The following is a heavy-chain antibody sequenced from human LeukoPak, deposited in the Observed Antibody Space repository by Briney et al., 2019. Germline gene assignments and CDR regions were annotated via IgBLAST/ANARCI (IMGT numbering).Heavy chain of an antibody. CDR1: GYTFTSYG. CDR2: INPSGGST. V-gene: IGHV1-46*01. J-gene: IGHJ4*02. D-gene: IGHD3-9*01. Sequence: GASVKVSCKASGYTFTSYGISWVRQAPGQGLEWMGIINPSGGSTSYAQKFQGRVTMTRDTSTSTVYMELSSLRSEDTAVYYCARCGEPSYDILTGYSRFDYWGQGTLVTVSS. CDR3: ARCGEPSYDILTGYSRFDY.